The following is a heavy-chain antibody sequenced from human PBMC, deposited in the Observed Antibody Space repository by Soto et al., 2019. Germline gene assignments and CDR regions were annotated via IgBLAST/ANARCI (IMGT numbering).Heavy chain of an antibody. J-gene: IGHJ3*02. V-gene: IGHV3-53*01. CDR1: GFTVSSNY. D-gene: IGHD3-3*01. CDR2: IYSGGST. CDR3: ARVPNNYDFWSARSHAFDI. Sequence: GGSLRLSCAASGFTVSSNYMSWVRQAPGKGLEWVSVIYSGGSTYYADSVKGRFTISRDNSKNTLYLQMNSLRAEDTAVYYCARVPNNYDFWSARSHAFDIWGQGTMVTVSS.